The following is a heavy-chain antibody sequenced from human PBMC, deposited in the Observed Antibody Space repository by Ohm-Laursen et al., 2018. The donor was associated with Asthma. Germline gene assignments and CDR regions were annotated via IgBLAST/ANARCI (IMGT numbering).Heavy chain of an antibody. V-gene: IGHV4-34*01. Sequence: TLSLTCAVSGGSLSEYYWTWIRQSPGKGLEWIGEINHIGSTNYNPSPKTRVTISVDTSKNQFSLRLSSVTAADTAVYYCAKGPDDYGDYLDWYFDVWGRGTLVTVSS. D-gene: IGHD4-17*01. CDR1: GGSLSEYY. J-gene: IGHJ2*01. CDR3: AKGPDDYGDYLDWYFDV. CDR2: INHIGST.